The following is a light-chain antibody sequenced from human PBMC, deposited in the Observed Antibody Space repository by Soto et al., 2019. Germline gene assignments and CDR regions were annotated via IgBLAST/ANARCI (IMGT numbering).Light chain of an antibody. CDR2: AAS. Sequence: DIQMTQSPSSLSASVGDSVTITCRASQSIVTYLNWYQQTPGKAPTLVIYAASSLHTGVPSRFSGSGSGTEFTLTISSLQPEDFATYYCHQSYNTPSTFGQGTKLEIK. CDR1: QSIVTY. J-gene: IGKJ2*01. V-gene: IGKV1-39*01. CDR3: HQSYNTPST.